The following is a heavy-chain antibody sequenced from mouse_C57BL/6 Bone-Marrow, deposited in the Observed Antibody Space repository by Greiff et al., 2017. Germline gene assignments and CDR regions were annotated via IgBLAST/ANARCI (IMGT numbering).Heavy chain of an antibody. CDR2: ISDGGSYT. D-gene: IGHD2-13*01. CDR3: ARDSDRYAMDY. CDR1: GFTFSSYA. V-gene: IGHV5-4*01. Sequence: EVQRVESGGGLVKPGGSLKLSCAASGFTFSSYAMSWVRQTPEKRLEWVATISDGGSYTYYPDNVKGRFTISRDNAKNNRYLQMSHLKSEDTAMDYCARDSDRYAMDYWGQGTSVTVSS. J-gene: IGHJ4*01.